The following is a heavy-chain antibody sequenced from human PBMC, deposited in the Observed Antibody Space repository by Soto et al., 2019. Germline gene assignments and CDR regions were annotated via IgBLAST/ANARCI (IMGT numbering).Heavy chain of an antibody. CDR3: ARTFRSSSGYYYMDD. V-gene: IGHV3-23*01. CDR1: GFTFISYA. D-gene: IGHD6-6*01. J-gene: IGHJ6*03. CDR2: ISGGGDRT. Sequence: EVQLLESGGDLVQPGGSQRLSCAASGFTFISYAMTWVRQAPGRGLEWVSGISGGGDRTFYADSVKGRFAISRDNSKSTLYLQMNSLRADDTAVFYCARTFRSSSGYYYMDDWGKGTTVTVSS.